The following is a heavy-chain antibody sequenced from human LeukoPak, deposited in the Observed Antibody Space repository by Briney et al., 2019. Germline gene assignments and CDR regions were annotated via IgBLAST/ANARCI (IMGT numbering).Heavy chain of an antibody. D-gene: IGHD6-19*01. CDR1: GGSISTYY. J-gene: IGHJ6*02. V-gene: IGHV4-59*01. Sequence: PSETLSLTCTVSGGSISTYYWSWIRQPPGKGLEWIGYIYYGGSTNYIPSLKSRVTISVDTSKNQFSLKLSSVTAADTAMYYCARDGRIAVAGFYYYYGMDVWGQGTTVTVSS. CDR2: IYYGGST. CDR3: ARDGRIAVAGFYYYYGMDV.